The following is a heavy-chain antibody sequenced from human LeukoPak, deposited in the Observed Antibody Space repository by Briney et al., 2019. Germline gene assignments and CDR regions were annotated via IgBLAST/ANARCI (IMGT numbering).Heavy chain of an antibody. CDR1: GGTFSSYA. J-gene: IGHJ3*02. Sequence: GSSVKVSCKASGGTFSSYAISWVRQAPGQGLEWMGRIIPILGIANYAQKFQGRVTITADKSTSTAYMELSRLRSDDTAVYYCANTQMVRGVITPDDAFDIWGQGTMVTVSS. D-gene: IGHD3-10*01. CDR2: IIPILGIA. V-gene: IGHV1-69*04. CDR3: ANTQMVRGVITPDDAFDI.